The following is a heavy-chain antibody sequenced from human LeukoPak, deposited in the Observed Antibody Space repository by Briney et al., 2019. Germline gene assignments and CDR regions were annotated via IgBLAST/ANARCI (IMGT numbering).Heavy chain of an antibody. CDR3: ARYYYGSENYHNHPNFDY. CDR2: INHGGST. CDR1: GGAFSGYY. J-gene: IGHJ4*02. D-gene: IGHD3-10*01. Sequence: PSETLSLTCAVFGGAFSGYYWTWIRQPPGKGLEWIGEINHGGSTTYNPSLKRRVTISVDTSKNQCSLKLSSVTAADTAVYYCARYYYGSENYHNHPNFDYWGQGTLVTVSS. V-gene: IGHV4-34*01.